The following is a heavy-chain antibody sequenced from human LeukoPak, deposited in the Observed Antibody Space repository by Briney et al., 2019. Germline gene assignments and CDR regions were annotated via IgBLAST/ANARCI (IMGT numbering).Heavy chain of an antibody. D-gene: IGHD3-16*02. CDR1: GGSISSSSYY. CDR2: IYYSGST. V-gene: IGHV4-39*07. J-gene: IGHJ5*02. Sequence: SETLSLTCTVSGGSISSSSYYWGWIRQPPWKGLEWIGSIYYSGSTYYNPSLKSRVTISVDTSKNQFSLKLSSVTAADTAVYYCARRGYDYVWGSYREGYNWFDPWGQGTLVTVSS. CDR3: ARRGYDYVWGSYREGYNWFDP.